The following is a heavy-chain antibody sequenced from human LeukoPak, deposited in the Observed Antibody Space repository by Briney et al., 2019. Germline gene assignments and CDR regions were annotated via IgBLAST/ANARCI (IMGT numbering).Heavy chain of an antibody. V-gene: IGHV4-34*01. CDR3: ARGQGTVTTH. D-gene: IGHD4-17*01. Sequence: SETLSLTCAVSGGSFSGYYWTWIRQPPGKGLEWIGEINHSGSANYNPSLMSRVTISLDTSKNHFSLNLSSVTAADTAVYYCARGQGTVTTHWGQGTLVTVSS. J-gene: IGHJ4*02. CDR1: GGSFSGYY. CDR2: INHSGSA.